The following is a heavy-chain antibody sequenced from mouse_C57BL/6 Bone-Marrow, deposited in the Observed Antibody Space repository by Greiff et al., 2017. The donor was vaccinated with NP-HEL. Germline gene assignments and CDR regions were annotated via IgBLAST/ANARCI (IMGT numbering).Heavy chain of an antibody. Sequence: QVQLQQPGAELVKPGASVKLSCKASGYTFTSYWMHWVKQRPGQGLEWIGMIHPNSGSTNYNEKFKSKATLTVDKSSSTAYMQLSSLTSEDSAVYYCARAYYRNYWCRYWGKGTTLTVSS. D-gene: IGHD2-10*01. CDR2: IHPNSGST. J-gene: IGHJ2*01. V-gene: IGHV1-64*01. CDR3: ARAYYRNYWCRY. CDR1: GYTFTSYW.